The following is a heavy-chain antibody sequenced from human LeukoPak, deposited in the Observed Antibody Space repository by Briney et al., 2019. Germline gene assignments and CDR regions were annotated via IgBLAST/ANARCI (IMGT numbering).Heavy chain of an antibody. CDR2: IYHTGST. CDR1: GGSISGSGYY. V-gene: IGHV4-30-2*01. J-gene: IGHJ5*02. Sequence: PSQTLSLTCTVSGGSISGSGYYWSWIRQPPGKGLEWIGYIYHTGSTYYNPSLASRVTISVDRSKNQFSLRLTSVTAADTAVFYCARGGVGPTTNWFDPWGQGTLVTVSS. CDR3: ARGGVGPTTNWFDP. D-gene: IGHD1-26*01.